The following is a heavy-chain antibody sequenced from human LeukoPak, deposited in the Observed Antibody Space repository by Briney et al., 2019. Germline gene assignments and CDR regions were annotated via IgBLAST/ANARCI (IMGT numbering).Heavy chain of an antibody. Sequence: ASVKVSCKASGYTFTSYGISWVRQAPGQGLEWMGIIDPSGGSTRYPQKFKGRVTMTGDTSTSTVYMELSSLRFEDTAVYYCARGSTYCSSISCPMINCDYWGRGTLVTVSS. CDR1: GYTFTSYG. V-gene: IGHV1-46*01. CDR2: IDPSGGST. J-gene: IGHJ4*02. CDR3: ARGSTYCSSISCPMINCDY. D-gene: IGHD2-2*01.